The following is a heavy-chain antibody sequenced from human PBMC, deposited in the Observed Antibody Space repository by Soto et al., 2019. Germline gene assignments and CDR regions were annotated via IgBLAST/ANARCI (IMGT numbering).Heavy chain of an antibody. CDR3: ARRWGPCFDF. CDR1: GGSISSYY. V-gene: IGHV4-59*01. Sequence: QVQLQESGPGLVKPSETLSLTCTVSGGSISSYYWSWIRQPPGKGLEWLGYIYYSGSTNYNPSLTSRVTISVDTSKNQFSLKLSSVTAADTAVYYCARRWGPCFDFWGQGTLVTVSS. CDR2: IYYSGST. J-gene: IGHJ4*02. D-gene: IGHD7-27*01.